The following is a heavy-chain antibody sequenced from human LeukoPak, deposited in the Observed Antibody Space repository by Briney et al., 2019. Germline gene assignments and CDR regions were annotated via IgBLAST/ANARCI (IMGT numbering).Heavy chain of an antibody. CDR2: IYYSGST. CDR1: GGSIRNSNYY. CDR3: ARHDGSYYTYNFDS. D-gene: IGHD3-22*01. V-gene: IGHV4-39*01. J-gene: IGHJ4*02. Sequence: SETLSLTCTVSGGSIRNSNYYWGWIRQPPGKGLEWIGSIYYSGSTNYKPSLRSRVTISIDTSKNQFSLKVNSVTAADTAVYYCARHDGSYYTYNFDSWGQGTLVTVSS.